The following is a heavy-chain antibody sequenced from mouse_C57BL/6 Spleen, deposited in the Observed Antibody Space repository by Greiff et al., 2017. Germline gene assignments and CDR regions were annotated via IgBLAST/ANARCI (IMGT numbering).Heavy chain of an antibody. V-gene: IGHV1-54*01. CDR1: GYAFTNYL. CDR3: ARSGYYGSRGFFDY. CDR2: INPGSGGT. D-gene: IGHD1-1*01. Sequence: QVQLQQSGAELVRPGTSVKVSCKASGYAFTNYLIEWVKQRPGPGLEWIGVINPGSGGTNYNEKFKGKATLTADKSSSTAYMQLSSLTSEDSAVYFCARSGYYGSRGFFDYWGQGTTLTVSS. J-gene: IGHJ2*01.